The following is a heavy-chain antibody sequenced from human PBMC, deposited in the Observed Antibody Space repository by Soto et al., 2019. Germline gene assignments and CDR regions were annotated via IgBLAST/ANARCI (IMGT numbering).Heavy chain of an antibody. V-gene: IGHV3-23*01. J-gene: IGHJ6*02. CDR2: ISGSGGST. Sequence: GSLRLSCAASGFTFSSYAMSWVRQAPGKGLEWVSAISGSGGSTYYADSVKGRFTISRDNSKNTLYLQMNSLRAEDTAVYYCAKPQDIVGVVAARYYYYGMDVWGHGTTVTVSS. CDR1: GFTFSSYA. CDR3: AKPQDIVGVVAARYYYYGMDV. D-gene: IGHD2-15*01.